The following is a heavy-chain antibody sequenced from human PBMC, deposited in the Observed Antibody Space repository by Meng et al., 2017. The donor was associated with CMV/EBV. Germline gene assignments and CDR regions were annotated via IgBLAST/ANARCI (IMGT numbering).Heavy chain of an antibody. Sequence: GESLKISCAASGFTFSSYGMHWVRQAPGKGLEWVAVIWYDGSNKYYADSVKGRFTISRDNSKNTLYLQMNSLRAEDTAVYYCAKTGAYCSSTSCYGMDVWGQGPRSPSP. CDR2: IWYDGSNK. V-gene: IGHV3-33*06. CDR1: GFTFSSYG. D-gene: IGHD2-2*01. J-gene: IGHJ6*02. CDR3: AKTGAYCSSTSCYGMDV.